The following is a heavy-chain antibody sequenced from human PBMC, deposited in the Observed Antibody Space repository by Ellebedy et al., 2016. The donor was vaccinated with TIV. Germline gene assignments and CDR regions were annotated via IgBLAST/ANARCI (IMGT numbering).Heavy chain of an antibody. CDR3: ARAVGIGTHFDY. Sequence: MPSETLSLTCTVSGDSISSYYWSWIRHHPGKGLEWIGYTFYTGSTYYNPSLKGLVSISIDTSKNQFSLRLNSVTAADTAVYYCARAVGIGTHFDYWGQGILVTVSS. D-gene: IGHD1-1*01. V-gene: IGHV4-31*01. J-gene: IGHJ4*02. CDR1: GDSISSYY. CDR2: TFYTGST.